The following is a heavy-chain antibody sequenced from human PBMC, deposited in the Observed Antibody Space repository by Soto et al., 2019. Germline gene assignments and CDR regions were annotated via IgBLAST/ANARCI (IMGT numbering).Heavy chain of an antibody. Sequence: GGSLRLSCAASGFSISSYWMSWVRQAPGKGLEWVANIKQDGSEIHYVHSVKGRVTISRDNAKNSLYLQKNSLRVEDTAVYYCARGDFLTETGGRYYYCGINVWGQGTTVTVSS. CDR2: IKQDGSEI. D-gene: IGHD3-9*01. CDR1: GFSISSYW. J-gene: IGHJ6*02. V-gene: IGHV3-7*03. CDR3: ARGDFLTETGGRYYYCGINV.